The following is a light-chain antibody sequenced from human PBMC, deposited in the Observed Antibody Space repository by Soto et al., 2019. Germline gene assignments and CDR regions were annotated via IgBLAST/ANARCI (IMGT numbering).Light chain of an antibody. Sequence: QSVLTQPPSASGTPGQRVTISCSGSSSNIGSNTVNWYQQLPGTVPKLLIYRNNQRPSGVPDRFSGSKSGMSASLAISGLQSEDEADYYCAAWDDSLNGVVFGGGTKLTVL. CDR1: SSNIGSNT. CDR2: RNN. V-gene: IGLV1-44*01. J-gene: IGLJ2*01. CDR3: AAWDDSLNGVV.